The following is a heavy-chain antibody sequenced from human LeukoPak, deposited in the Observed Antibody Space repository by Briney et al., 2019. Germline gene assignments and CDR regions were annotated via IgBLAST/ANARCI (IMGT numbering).Heavy chain of an antibody. V-gene: IGHV3-23*01. D-gene: IGHD2-2*01. J-gene: IGHJ4*02. CDR3: AKDFRYCSSTSCSTPPLYFDY. Sequence: GGSLRLSCAASGFTFSSYAMSWVRQAPGKGLEWVSAISGSGGSTYYADSVKGRFTISRDNSKNTLYLQMNSLRAEDTAVYYCAKDFRYCSSTSCSTPPLYFDYWGQGTLVTVSS. CDR1: GFTFSSYA. CDR2: ISGSGGST.